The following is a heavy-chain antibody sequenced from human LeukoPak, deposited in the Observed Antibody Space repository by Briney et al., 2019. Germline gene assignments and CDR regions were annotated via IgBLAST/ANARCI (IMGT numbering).Heavy chain of an antibody. CDR2: MNPNSGNT. V-gene: IGHV1-8*01. CDR1: GYTFTSYA. D-gene: IGHD3-16*01. Sequence: GASVKVSCKTSGYTFTSYAMNWVRQAPGQGLEWMGWMNPNSGNTGYAQKFQGRVTITRDTSISTAYMELSRLRSDDTAVYYCARWGRRWFDPWGQGTLVTVSS. J-gene: IGHJ5*02. CDR3: ARWGRRWFDP.